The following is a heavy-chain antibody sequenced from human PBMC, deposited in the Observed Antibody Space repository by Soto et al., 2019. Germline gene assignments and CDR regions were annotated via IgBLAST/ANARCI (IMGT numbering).Heavy chain of an antibody. CDR1: SGSISTYY. Sequence: QVQLQESGPGLVKPPETLSLTCTVSSGSISTYYWSWIRQPPGKGLEWIGYIYYSGSTNYNPSLKSRVTISVDTSKNQFSLKLSSVTAADTAVYYCARYAVAGNGGVRFDYWGQGTLVTVSS. CDR3: ARYAVAGNGGVRFDY. D-gene: IGHD6-19*01. J-gene: IGHJ4*02. V-gene: IGHV4-59*01. CDR2: IYYSGST.